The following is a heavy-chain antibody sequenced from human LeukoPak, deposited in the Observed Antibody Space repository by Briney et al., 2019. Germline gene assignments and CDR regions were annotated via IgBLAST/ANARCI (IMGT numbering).Heavy chain of an antibody. Sequence: ASVKVSCKASGYTFTSYDINWVRQATGQGLEWMGWMNPNSGNTGYAQKFQGRVTMTRNTSISTAYMELSSLRSEDTAVYYCASAVRYFDWLGYYYYGMDVWGQGTTVTVSS. CDR1: GYTFTSYD. D-gene: IGHD3-9*01. J-gene: IGHJ6*02. CDR2: MNPNSGNT. V-gene: IGHV1-8*01. CDR3: ASAVRYFDWLGYYYYGMDV.